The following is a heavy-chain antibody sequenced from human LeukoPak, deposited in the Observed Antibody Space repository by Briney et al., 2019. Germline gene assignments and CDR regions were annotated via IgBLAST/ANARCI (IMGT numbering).Heavy chain of an antibody. D-gene: IGHD4-17*01. CDR2: ISASAGST. V-gene: IGHV3-23*01. CDR1: KFTFSTYA. CDR3: AKSMFVYGDYVPDY. Sequence: TGGSLRLSCAASKFTFSTYAMSWVRQAPGNGLEWVSLISASAGSTYYADSVKGRFTISRGNSKNTLYLQMNSLRVEDTAVYYCAKSMFVYGDYVPDYWGQGTLVTVSS. J-gene: IGHJ4*02.